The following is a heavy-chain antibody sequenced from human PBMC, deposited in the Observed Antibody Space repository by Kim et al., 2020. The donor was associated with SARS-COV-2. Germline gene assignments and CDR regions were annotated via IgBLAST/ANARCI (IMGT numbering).Heavy chain of an antibody. V-gene: IGHV3-66*01. J-gene: IGHJ6*02. CDR3: ARDLRGYSYGGSYYGMDV. Sequence: GGSLRLSCVASGFTVSSNYMSWVRQAPGKGLEWVSVIYSGGSTYYADSVKGRFTISRDNSKNTLYLQMNSLRAEDTAVYYCARDLRGYSYGGSYYGMDVWGQGTTVTVSS. D-gene: IGHD5-18*01. CDR2: IYSGGST. CDR1: GFTVSSNY.